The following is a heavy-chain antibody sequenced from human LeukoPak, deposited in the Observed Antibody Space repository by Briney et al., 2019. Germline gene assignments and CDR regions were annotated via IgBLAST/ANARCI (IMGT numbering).Heavy chain of an antibody. V-gene: IGHV3-21*01. CDR2: ISSGSSYI. J-gene: IGHJ6*03. Sequence: GGSLRLSCAASGFTFSSYSMNWARQAPGKGLGWVSSISSGSSYIYYADSVKGRFTISRDNAKNSLYLQMSSLRAEDTAVYYCARGTYMDVWGKGTTVTVSS. CDR3: ARGTYMDV. CDR1: GFTFSSYS.